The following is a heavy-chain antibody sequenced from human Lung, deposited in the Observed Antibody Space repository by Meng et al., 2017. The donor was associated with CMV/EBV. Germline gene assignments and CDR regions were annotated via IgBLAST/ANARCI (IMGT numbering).Heavy chain of an antibody. Sequence: QVQLVQSGAEVKKPGASVKVSCKTSGYTFTGHYTHWVRQAPGQGLEWMGRINPKSGATDYAQKFQGRVTLTRDTSINTAYVELNRLTSDDTAAYYCARFGEVIDYWGQGTLVTVSS. CDR1: GYTFTGHY. J-gene: IGHJ4*02. CDR3: ARFGEVIDY. D-gene: IGHD3-10*01. CDR2: INPKSGAT. V-gene: IGHV1-2*06.